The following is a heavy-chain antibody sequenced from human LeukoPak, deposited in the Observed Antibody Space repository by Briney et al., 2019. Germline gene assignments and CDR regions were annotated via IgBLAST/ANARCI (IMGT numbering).Heavy chain of an antibody. CDR3: ARDLPQHNSSSYFYYYGMDV. J-gene: IGHJ6*02. Sequence: GASVKVSCKASGYTFINYYMHWVRQVPGQGLEWMGIINPNDGSTSYAQKFQGRVSMTRDTPTGTVHMELSSLSSEDTAVYYCARDLPQHNSSSYFYYYGMDVWGQGTTVTVFS. D-gene: IGHD6-6*01. V-gene: IGHV1-46*01. CDR2: INPNDGST. CDR1: GYTFINYY.